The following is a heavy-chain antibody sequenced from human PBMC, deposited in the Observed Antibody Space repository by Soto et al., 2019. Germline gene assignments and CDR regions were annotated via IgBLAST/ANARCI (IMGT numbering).Heavy chain of an antibody. CDR1: VGSISSYY. CDR2: IYYSGST. D-gene: IGHD3-22*01. CDR3: ARLGGYYQAFDS. Sequence: ETLSLTCTFSVGSISSYYWSWIRQPPGKGLEWIGYIYYSGSTNYNPSLKSRVTISVDSSKNQFSLKLDSVTAADTAVYYCARLGGYYQAFDSWGQGTLVTVSS. J-gene: IGHJ4*02. V-gene: IGHV4-59*08.